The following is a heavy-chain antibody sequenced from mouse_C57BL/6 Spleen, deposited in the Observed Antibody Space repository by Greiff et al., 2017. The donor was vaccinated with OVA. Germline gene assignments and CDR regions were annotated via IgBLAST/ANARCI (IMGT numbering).Heavy chain of an antibody. CDR1: GFTFSSYA. CDR2: ISDGGSYT. Sequence: EVMLVESGGGLVKPGGSLKLSCAASGFTFSSYAMSWVRQTPEKRLEWVATISDGGSYTYYPDNVKGRFTISRDNAKNNLYLQMSHLKSEDTAMYYYAREGGSSYYAMDYWGQGTSVTVSS. D-gene: IGHD1-1*01. J-gene: IGHJ4*01. CDR3: AREGGSSYYAMDY. V-gene: IGHV5-4*01.